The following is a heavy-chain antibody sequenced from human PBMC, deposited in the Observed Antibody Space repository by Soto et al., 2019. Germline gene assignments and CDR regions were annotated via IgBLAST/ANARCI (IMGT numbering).Heavy chain of an antibody. V-gene: IGHV3-21*01. Sequence: PGGSLRLSCAASGCTFSSYSMNWVRQAPGKGLEWVSSISSSSSYIYYADSVKGRFTISRDNAKNSLYLQMNSLRAEDTAVYYCARGDNHLYGMDVWGQGTTVTVSS. CDR3: ARGDNHLYGMDV. CDR2: ISSSSSYI. CDR1: GCTFSSYS. J-gene: IGHJ6*02.